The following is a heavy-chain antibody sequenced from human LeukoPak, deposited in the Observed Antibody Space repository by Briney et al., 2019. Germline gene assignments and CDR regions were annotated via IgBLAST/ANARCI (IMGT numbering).Heavy chain of an antibody. CDR3: XXXXXXXXCSSSSHNFNI. Sequence: GGSLRLSCAASGFTFSSYWMHWVRQAPGKGLVWVSRVNSDGSSTTYADSVKGRFTISRDNAKNTLYLQMNSLRAEDTAVYYXXXXXXXXXCSSSSHNFNIWGQGTMVTVSS. CDR2: VNSDGSST. V-gene: IGHV3-74*01. J-gene: IGHJ3*02. CDR1: GFTFSSYW. D-gene: IGHD6-6*01.